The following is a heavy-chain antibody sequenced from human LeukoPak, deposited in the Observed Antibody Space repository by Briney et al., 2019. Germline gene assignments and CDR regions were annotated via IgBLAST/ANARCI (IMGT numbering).Heavy chain of an antibody. Sequence: GGSLRLSCAASGSTFSAYWMTWVHQAPGKGLEWVANIKEDGTEKNYVDSVKGRFTISRDNVKKSLYLEMNSLRVEDTAVYYCARGRWSDYWGQGTQVTVSS. D-gene: IGHD5-24*01. J-gene: IGHJ4*02. V-gene: IGHV3-7*01. CDR3: ARGRWSDY. CDR2: IKEDGTEK. CDR1: GSTFSAYW.